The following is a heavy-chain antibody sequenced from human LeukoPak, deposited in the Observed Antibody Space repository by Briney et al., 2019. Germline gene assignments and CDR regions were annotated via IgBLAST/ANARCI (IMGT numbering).Heavy chain of an antibody. J-gene: IGHJ5*02. CDR1: GFTFSSYS. CDR3: XXDWPHHCSSTSCYIRP. CDR2: ISSSSSYI. Sequence: PGGSLRLSCAASGFTFSSYSMNWVRQAPGKGLEWVSSISSSSSYIYYADSVKGRFTISRDNAKNSLYLQMNSLRAEDTAVYYCXXDWPHHCSSTSCYIRPWGQGTLVTVSS. V-gene: IGHV3-21*01. D-gene: IGHD2-2*02.